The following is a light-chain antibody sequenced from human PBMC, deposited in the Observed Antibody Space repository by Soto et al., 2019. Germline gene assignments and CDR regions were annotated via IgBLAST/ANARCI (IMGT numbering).Light chain of an antibody. CDR2: DVS. J-gene: IGLJ2*01. Sequence: QPVLTQPASVSGSPGQSITISCTGTSSDVGGYNFVSWYQQHPGTAPKLMIYDVSNRPSGVSNRFSGSKSGNTASLTISGLQPEDEADYYCSSYTSSSTVVFGGGTKLTVL. CDR3: SSYTSSSTVV. CDR1: SSDVGGYNF. V-gene: IGLV2-14*01.